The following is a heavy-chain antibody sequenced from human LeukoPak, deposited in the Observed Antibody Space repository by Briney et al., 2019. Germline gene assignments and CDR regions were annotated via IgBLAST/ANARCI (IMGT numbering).Heavy chain of an antibody. CDR2: ISYDGSNE. V-gene: IGHV3-30*03. CDR3: AIDRVQSYYYGMDV. D-gene: IGHD3-3*01. Sequence: PGGSLRLSCAGSGFTFSRYGMHWFRQAPGKGLEWVAVISYDGSNEYYADSVKGRCTISRDNSKNTLYLQMNSLRAEDTAVYYCAIDRVQSYYYGMDVCGQGTTVTVSS. J-gene: IGHJ6*02. CDR1: GFTFSRYG.